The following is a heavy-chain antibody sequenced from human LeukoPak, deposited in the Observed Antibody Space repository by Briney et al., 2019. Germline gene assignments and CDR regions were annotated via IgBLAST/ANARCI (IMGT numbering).Heavy chain of an antibody. V-gene: IGHV3-23*01. CDR3: AKHEGNAVAGRYSDH. D-gene: IGHD6-19*01. Sequence: GGSLRLSCAASGFTFSSYAMSWVRQAPGKGLEWVSAISGSGGSTYYADSVQGRFTISRDNSKNALFLQMNSLRAEDTANYYCAKHEGNAVAGRYSDHWGQGTLVAVSS. CDR2: ISGSGGST. J-gene: IGHJ4*02. CDR1: GFTFSSYA.